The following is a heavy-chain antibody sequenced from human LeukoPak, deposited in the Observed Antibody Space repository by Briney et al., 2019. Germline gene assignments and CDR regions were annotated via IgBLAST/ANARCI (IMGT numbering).Heavy chain of an antibody. CDR2: IVVGSGNT. Sequence: GASVKVSCKASGFTFTSPAMQWVRQARGQRLEWIGWIVVGSGNTNYAQKFQERVTITRDMSTSTAYMELSSLRSEDTAVYYCASTSLYYYYYGMDVWGQGTTVTVSS. CDR1: GFTFTSPA. D-gene: IGHD5/OR15-5a*01. CDR3: ASTSLYYYYYGMDV. J-gene: IGHJ6*02. V-gene: IGHV1-58*02.